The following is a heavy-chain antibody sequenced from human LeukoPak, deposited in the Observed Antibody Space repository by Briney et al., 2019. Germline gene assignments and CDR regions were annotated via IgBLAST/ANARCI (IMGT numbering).Heavy chain of an antibody. D-gene: IGHD4-17*01. CDR1: GGSISSGGYY. Sequence: SETLSPTCTVSGGSISSGGYYWSWIRQHPGKGLEWIGYIYYSGSTYYNPSLKSRVTISVDTSKNQFSLKLSSVTAADTAVYYCASFGTTVTTGEDYWGQGTLVTVSS. V-gene: IGHV4-31*03. CDR2: IYYSGST. J-gene: IGHJ4*02. CDR3: ASFGTTVTTGEDY.